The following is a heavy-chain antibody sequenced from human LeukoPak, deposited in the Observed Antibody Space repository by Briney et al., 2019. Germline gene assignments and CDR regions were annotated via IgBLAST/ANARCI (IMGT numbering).Heavy chain of an antibody. CDR3: AKGTTKRGPLGAATDY. V-gene: IGHV3-23*01. CDR1: GFTFSSYW. J-gene: IGHJ4*02. D-gene: IGHD2-15*01. CDR2: ISGSGGST. Sequence: PGGSLRLSCAASGFTFSSYWMNWVRQAPGKGLEWVSAISGSGGSTYYADSVKGRFTISRDNSKNTLYLQMNSLRAEDTAVYYCAKGTTKRGPLGAATDYWGQGTLVTVSS.